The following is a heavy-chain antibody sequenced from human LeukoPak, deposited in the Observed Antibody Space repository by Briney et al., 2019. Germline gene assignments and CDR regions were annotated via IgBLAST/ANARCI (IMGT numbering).Heavy chain of an antibody. Sequence: SETLSLTCTVSGGSISSGNFYWGWIRQPPGKGLEWIASIHYFGSTYYNPSLKSRVTISVGTSKNQFSLKLNSVTAADTAVYYCARVVGLTGYSSSWYSGYYYYMDVWGKGTTVTVSS. CDR1: GGSISSGNFY. D-gene: IGHD6-13*01. V-gene: IGHV4-39*07. J-gene: IGHJ6*03. CDR3: ARVVGLTGYSSSWYSGYYYYMDV. CDR2: IHYFGST.